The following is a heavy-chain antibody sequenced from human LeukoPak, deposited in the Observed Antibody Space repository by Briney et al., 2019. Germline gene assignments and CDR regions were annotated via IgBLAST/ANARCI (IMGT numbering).Heavy chain of an antibody. CDR3: ARAAPENRIAAAFDY. Sequence: GGPLRLSCAASGFTFSSYSMNWVRQARGKGLEWVSSISSSSSYIYYADSVKGRFTISRDNAKNSLYLQMNSLRAEDTAVYYCARAAPENRIAAAFDYWGQGTLVTVSS. CDR2: ISSSSSYI. J-gene: IGHJ4*02. V-gene: IGHV3-21*01. D-gene: IGHD6-13*01. CDR1: GFTFSSYS.